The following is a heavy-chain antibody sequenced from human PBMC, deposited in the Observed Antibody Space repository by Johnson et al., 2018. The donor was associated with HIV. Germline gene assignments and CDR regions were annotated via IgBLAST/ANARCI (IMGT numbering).Heavy chain of an antibody. D-gene: IGHD6-6*01. Sequence: QVQLVESGGGVVQPGGSLRLSYVASGFTFRSYGMHWVRQAPGKGLEWVAVIWYDGSNKYYADSVKGRFTISRDNSKNTLYLQMNSLRVEDTAVYYCARVEQLGAFDIWGQGTMVTVSS. CDR2: IWYDGSNK. CDR1: GFTFRSYG. V-gene: IGHV3-33*01. CDR3: ARVEQLGAFDI. J-gene: IGHJ3*02.